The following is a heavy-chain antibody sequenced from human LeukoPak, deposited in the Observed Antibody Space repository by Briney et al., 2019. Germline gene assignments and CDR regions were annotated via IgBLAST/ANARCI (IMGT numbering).Heavy chain of an antibody. D-gene: IGHD3-10*01. CDR3: ARERLVRGVIRSHNWFDP. J-gene: IGHJ5*02. CDR1: GYTFTSYA. CDR2: INASNGNT. Sequence: ASVKVSCKASGYTFTSYAMHWVRQAPGQRLEWMGWINASNGNTKYSQEFQGRVTITRDTSASTAYMELSSLRSEDMAVYYCARERLVRGVIRSHNWFDPWGQGTLVTVSS. V-gene: IGHV1-3*03.